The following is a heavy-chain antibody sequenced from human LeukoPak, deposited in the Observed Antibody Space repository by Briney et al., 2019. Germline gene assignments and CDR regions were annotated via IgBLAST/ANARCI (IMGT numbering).Heavy chain of an antibody. J-gene: IGHJ4*02. CDR1: GFTFSSYW. CDR3: ASSGSLDY. Sequence: GGSLRLSCAASGFTFSSYWMSWVRQAPGKGLEWVANIKQDGSEKYYVDSVKGRLTISRDNAENSLYLQMNSLRAEDTAMYYCASSGSLDYWGQGTLVTVSS. V-gene: IGHV3-7*01. CDR2: IKQDGSEK. D-gene: IGHD1-26*01.